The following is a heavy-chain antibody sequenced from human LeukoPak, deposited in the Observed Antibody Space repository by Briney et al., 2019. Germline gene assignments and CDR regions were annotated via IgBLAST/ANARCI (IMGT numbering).Heavy chain of an antibody. CDR2: IYYSGST. Sequence: PSQTLSLTCTVSGGSISSGGYYWSWIRQHPGKGLEWIGYIYYSGSTYYNPSLKSRVTISVDTSKNQFSLKLSSVTAADTAVYYCARDPGGGYCSSTSCPVDGMDVWGQGTTVTVSS. D-gene: IGHD2-2*01. J-gene: IGHJ6*02. CDR1: GGSISSGGYY. CDR3: ARDPGGGYCSSTSCPVDGMDV. V-gene: IGHV4-31*03.